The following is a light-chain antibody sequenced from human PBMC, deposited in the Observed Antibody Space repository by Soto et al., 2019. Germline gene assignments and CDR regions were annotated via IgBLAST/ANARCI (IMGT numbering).Light chain of an antibody. J-gene: IGKJ1*01. CDR3: QQLNSYPRT. Sequence: DMQLTESPSVLSASVGDRVTITCRASQGINSYLAWYQQKPGKVPKLLIYAASTLHSGVPSRFSGSGSGTEFTLTISSLQPEDFATNYCQQLNSYPRTFGQGTKVEIK. CDR1: QGINSY. CDR2: AAS. V-gene: IGKV1-9*01.